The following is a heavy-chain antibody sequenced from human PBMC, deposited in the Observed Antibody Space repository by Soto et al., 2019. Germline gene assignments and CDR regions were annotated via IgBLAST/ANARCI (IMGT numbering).Heavy chain of an antibody. CDR1: GFTFSSYA. CDR3: AKDLYHRERFFDY. D-gene: IGHD1-1*01. Sequence: PVGSLRLSCAASGFTFSSYAMSWVRQAPGKGLEWVSAISGSGGSTYYADSVKGRFTISRDNSKSTLYLQMNSLRAEDTAVYYCAKDLYHRERFFDYWGQGTPVTVSS. J-gene: IGHJ4*02. V-gene: IGHV3-23*01. CDR2: ISGSGGST.